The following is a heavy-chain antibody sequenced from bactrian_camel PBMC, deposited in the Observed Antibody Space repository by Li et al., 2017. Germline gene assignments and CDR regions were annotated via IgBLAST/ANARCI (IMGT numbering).Heavy chain of an antibody. D-gene: IGHD6*01. V-gene: IGHV3S1*01. Sequence: HVQLVESGGGLVQPGGSLRLSCAASGYTFSSYWMYWVRQAPGKGPEWIVTVNAAGGSLYYADSVKGRFTTSRDNDKLTVYLQLNTLRTEDTAMYYCTKVSEEQVIGGNLWFFDYWGQGTQVTVS. CDR2: VNAAGGSL. CDR3: TKVSEEQVIGGNLWFFDY. CDR1: GYTFSSYW. J-gene: IGHJ6*01.